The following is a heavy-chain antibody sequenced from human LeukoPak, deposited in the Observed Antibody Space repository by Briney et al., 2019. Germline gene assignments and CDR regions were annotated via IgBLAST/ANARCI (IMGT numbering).Heavy chain of an antibody. D-gene: IGHD3-10*01. J-gene: IGHJ5*02. V-gene: IGHV4-61*08. CDR1: GDSVASGGYY. Sequence: SETLSLTCTVSGDSVASGGYYWNWIRQPPWKGLEWIGYIYYSVSTNYNLSLNSRVTISVDTSENQFSLKLTSVTAADTAVYYCARGGRGRNWFDPWGQGTLVTVSS. CDR3: ARGGRGRNWFDP. CDR2: IYYSVST.